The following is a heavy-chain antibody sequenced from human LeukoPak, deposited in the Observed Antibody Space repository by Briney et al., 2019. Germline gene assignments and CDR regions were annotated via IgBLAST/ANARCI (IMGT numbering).Heavy chain of an antibody. CDR2: ISSSSSYI. D-gene: IGHD3-22*01. CDR3: ARVWDSSGYYLGY. CDR1: GFTFSSYS. J-gene: IGHJ4*02. V-gene: IGHV3-21*01. Sequence: GGSLRLSCAASGFTFSSYSMNWVRQAPGKGLDWVSSISSSSSYIYYADSVKGRFTISRDNAKNSLYLQMNSLRAEDTAVYYCARVWDSSGYYLGYWGQGTLVTVSS.